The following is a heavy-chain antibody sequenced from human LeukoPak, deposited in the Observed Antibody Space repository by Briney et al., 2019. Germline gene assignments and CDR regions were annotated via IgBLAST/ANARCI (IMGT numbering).Heavy chain of an antibody. V-gene: IGHV3-7*03. J-gene: IGHJ6*02. CDR2: INHNGNVN. Sequence: GGSLRLSCAASGFTFSSYWMNWARQAPGKGLVWVASINHNGNVNYYVDSVKGRFTISRDNAKNSLYLQMSNLRAEDTAVYFCARGGGLDVWGQGATVTVSS. CDR1: GFTFSSYW. D-gene: IGHD3-16*01. CDR3: ARGGGLDV.